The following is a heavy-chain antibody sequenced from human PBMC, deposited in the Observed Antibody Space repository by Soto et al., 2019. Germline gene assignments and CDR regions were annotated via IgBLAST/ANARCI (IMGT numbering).Heavy chain of an antibody. D-gene: IGHD1-26*01. CDR1: GYSFTSYW. Sequence: EVQLVQSGAEVKKPGESLKICCKGSGYSFTSYWIGWVRQMPGKGLEWMGIIYPGDSDTRYSPSFQGQVTISADKSISTAYLPWSSLKASDTAMYYWARRRDGDEWELQGGGFDYWGQGTLVTVSS. CDR2: IYPGDSDT. J-gene: IGHJ4*02. V-gene: IGHV5-51*03. CDR3: ARRRDGDEWELQGGGFDY.